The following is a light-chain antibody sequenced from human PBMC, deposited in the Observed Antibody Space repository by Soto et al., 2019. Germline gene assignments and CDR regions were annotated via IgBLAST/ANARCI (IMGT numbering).Light chain of an antibody. CDR1: QSIPNS. CDR2: ATS. J-gene: IGKJ1*01. V-gene: IGKV1-39*01. CDR3: QQSFSSSWT. Sequence: DIQLTQPPSSLSASIGDRVTITCRASQSIPNSLNWYQQKPGKAPKLLIYATSGLQSGVPSRFSGSGSGTDFTLTISSLQREDFAAYYCQQSFSSSWTFGQGTKVDIK.